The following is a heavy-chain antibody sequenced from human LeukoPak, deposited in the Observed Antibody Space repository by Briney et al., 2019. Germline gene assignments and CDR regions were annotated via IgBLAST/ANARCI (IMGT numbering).Heavy chain of an antibody. D-gene: IGHD5-24*01. Sequence: SETLSLTCAVYGGSFSGDFWSWIRQSPGKGLEWIGEINHSGSTNYNPSLKSRVTISVDTSKNQFSLKLSSVTAADTAVYYCARRRRWLQHPFGSGNLYFDYWGQGTLVTVSS. CDR1: GGSFSGDF. CDR2: INHSGST. J-gene: IGHJ4*02. CDR3: ARRRRWLQHPFGSGNLYFDY. V-gene: IGHV4-34*01.